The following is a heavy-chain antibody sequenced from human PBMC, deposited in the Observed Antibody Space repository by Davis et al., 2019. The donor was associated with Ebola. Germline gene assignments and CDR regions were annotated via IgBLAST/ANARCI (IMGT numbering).Heavy chain of an antibody. D-gene: IGHD6-19*01. CDR2: VNTNGQTT. J-gene: IGHJ4*02. Sequence: GESLKISCLASGFTFSRYGMHWVRQAPGKGLEYVSSVNTNGQTTYYADSVKGRFTISRDNSKNTLFLQMSSLRTEDTAVYFCVKGLGSAVPGADYWGQGTLVTASS. CDR3: VKGLGSAVPGADY. V-gene: IGHV3-64D*06. CDR1: GFTFSRYG.